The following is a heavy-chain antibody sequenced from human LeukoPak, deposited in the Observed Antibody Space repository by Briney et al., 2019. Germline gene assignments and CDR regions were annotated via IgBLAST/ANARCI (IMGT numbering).Heavy chain of an antibody. Sequence: GGSLRLSCAASGFTFSSSSMSWVRQAPGKGLEWVSVISGSGGSTDYADSVKGRFTISRDNSKNTLYLQMNSLRAEDTAVYYCAKGSGWYVWGQGTTVTVSS. J-gene: IGHJ6*02. D-gene: IGHD6-19*01. CDR3: AKGSGWYV. CDR1: GFTFSSSS. V-gene: IGHV3-23*01. CDR2: ISGSGGST.